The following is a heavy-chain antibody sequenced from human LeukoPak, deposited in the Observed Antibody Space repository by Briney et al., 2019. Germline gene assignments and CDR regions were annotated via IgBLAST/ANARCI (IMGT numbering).Heavy chain of an antibody. CDR2: INPYSGDT. J-gene: IGHJ4*02. CDR1: GYTFTGYY. CDR3: ARDQGSLTRSWYTGY. V-gene: IGHV1-2*06. Sequence: ASVKVSCKASGYTFTGYYMHWVRQAPGQGLEWMGRINPYSGDTNFAQKFQGRVTMTRDTSITTAYMDLSSLTPDNTAVYFCARDQGSLTRSWYTGYWGQGTQVTVSS. D-gene: IGHD6-13*01.